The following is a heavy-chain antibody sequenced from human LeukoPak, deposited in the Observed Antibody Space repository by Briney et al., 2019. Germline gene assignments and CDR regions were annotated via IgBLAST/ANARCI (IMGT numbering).Heavy chain of an antibody. CDR2: ISAYNGNT. Sequence: ASVKVSCKASGYTFTSYGISWVRQAPGQGLEWMGWISAYNGNTNYAQKLQGRVTMTTDTSTSTAYMELRSLRSDDTAVYYCARVYYDILTGYYPSDLGCWGQGTLVTVSS. CDR1: GYTFTSYG. J-gene: IGHJ4*02. V-gene: IGHV1-18*01. CDR3: ARVYYDILTGYYPSDLGC. D-gene: IGHD3-9*01.